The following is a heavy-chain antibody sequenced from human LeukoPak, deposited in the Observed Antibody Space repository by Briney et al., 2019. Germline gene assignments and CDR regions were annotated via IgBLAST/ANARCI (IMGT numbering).Heavy chain of an antibody. Sequence: ASVKVSCKASGYTFTSYAMHWVRQAPGQRLEWMGWINAGNGNTKYSQEFQDRVAITRDTSASTAYMELSSLRSEDMAVYYCARGGPAARLITFGGVTDYWGQGTLVTVSS. V-gene: IGHV1-3*03. CDR2: INAGNGNT. CDR1: GYTFTSYA. D-gene: IGHD3-16*01. J-gene: IGHJ4*02. CDR3: ARGGPAARLITFGGVTDY.